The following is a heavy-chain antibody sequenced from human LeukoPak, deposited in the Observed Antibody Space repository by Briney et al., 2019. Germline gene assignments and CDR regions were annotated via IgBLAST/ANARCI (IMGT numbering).Heavy chain of an antibody. Sequence: GGALRLSCAASGFTFSSYAMSWVRQAPGKGLEWVSAISGSGGSTYYADSVKGRFTISRDNSKNTLYLQMNSLRAEDTAVYYCAKGSSSSEWFDYWGQGTLVTVSS. J-gene: IGHJ4*02. D-gene: IGHD6-6*01. CDR2: ISGSGGST. CDR1: GFTFSSYA. V-gene: IGHV3-23*01. CDR3: AKGSSSSEWFDY.